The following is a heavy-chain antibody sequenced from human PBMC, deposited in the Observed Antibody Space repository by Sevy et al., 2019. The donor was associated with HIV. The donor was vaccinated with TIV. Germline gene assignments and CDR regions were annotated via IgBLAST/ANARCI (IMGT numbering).Heavy chain of an antibody. Sequence: GGSLRLSCAASGFTFSNAWMSWVRQAPGKGLEWVGRIKSKTDGGTTDHAAPVKGRFTISRDDSKNTLYLQMNSLKTEDTAVYYCTTDGRAVGGVLYDSSVVYWGQGTLVTVSS. J-gene: IGHJ4*02. D-gene: IGHD3-22*01. CDR2: IKSKTDGGTT. V-gene: IGHV3-15*01. CDR3: TTDGRAVGGVLYDSSVVY. CDR1: GFTFSNAW.